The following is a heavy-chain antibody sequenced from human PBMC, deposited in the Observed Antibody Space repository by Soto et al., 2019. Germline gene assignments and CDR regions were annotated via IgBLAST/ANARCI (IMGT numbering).Heavy chain of an antibody. CDR3: ARGERTVTTSHYYYGMDV. CDR2: ISYDGSNK. D-gene: IGHD4-4*01. V-gene: IGHV3-30-3*01. Sequence: GGSLRLSCAASGFTFSSYAMHWVRQAPGKGLEWVAVISYDGSNKYYADSVKGRFTISRDNSKNTLYLQMNSLRAEDTAVYYCARGERTVTTSHYYYGMDVWGQGTTVTVSS. CDR1: GFTFSSYA. J-gene: IGHJ6*02.